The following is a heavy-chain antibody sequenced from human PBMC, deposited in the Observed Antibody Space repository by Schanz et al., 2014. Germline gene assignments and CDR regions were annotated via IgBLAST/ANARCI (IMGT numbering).Heavy chain of an antibody. J-gene: IGHJ6*02. CDR2: FDPEDVET. V-gene: IGHV1-24*01. D-gene: IGHD6-13*01. CDR1: GYTLTDLS. CDR3: ATDHIAAAGSQYFYYYGMGV. Sequence: QVQLVQSGAEVKKPGASVKVSCKVSGYTLTDLSMHWVRQAPGKGLEWMGGFDPEDVETIYAQKFQGRVTMTEDTSTDTAYMALSSLRSEDTAVYYCATDHIAAAGSQYFYYYGMGVWGQGTTVTVSS.